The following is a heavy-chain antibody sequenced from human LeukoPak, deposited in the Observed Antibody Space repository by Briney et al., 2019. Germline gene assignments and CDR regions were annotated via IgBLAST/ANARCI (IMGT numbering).Heavy chain of an antibody. V-gene: IGHV4-34*01. CDR1: GGTFSGYY. CDR2: INHSGST. D-gene: IGHD5-18*01. J-gene: IGHJ4*02. CDR3: ASLSRRYSYGAYYFDY. Sequence: SETLSLTCAVYGGTFSGYYWSWIRQPPGKGLEWIGEINHSGSTNYNPSLKSRVTISVDTSKNQFSLKLSPVTAADTAVYYCASLSRRYSYGAYYFDYWGQGTLVTVSS.